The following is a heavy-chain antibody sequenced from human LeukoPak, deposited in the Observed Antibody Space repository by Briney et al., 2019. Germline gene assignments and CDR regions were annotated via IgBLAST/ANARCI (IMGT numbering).Heavy chain of an antibody. CDR2: INPGGGST. Sequence: EASVKVSCKASGYTFTNYYMHWVRQAPGQGLEWMGIINPGGGSTSYAQKFQGRVTFSRDTSTSTVYMELRSLKSDDTAVYYCARDKDSAGWYDYWGQGTVVTVSS. CDR1: GYTFTNYY. V-gene: IGHV1-46*01. D-gene: IGHD6-19*01. J-gene: IGHJ4*02. CDR3: ARDKDSAGWYDY.